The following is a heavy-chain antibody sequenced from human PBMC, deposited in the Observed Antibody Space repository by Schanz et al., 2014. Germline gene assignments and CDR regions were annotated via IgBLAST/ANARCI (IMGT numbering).Heavy chain of an antibody. Sequence: DVQLVESGGGLAQPGGSLRLSCVASGFMFTKYAMNWVRQAPGKGLEWVSGISGTGTKTYYADSVKSRFTISRDNSKNTLYLQMNSLRAEDTAVYYCAKGQLLSYYFDYWGQGTLVTVSS. CDR3: AKGQLLSYYFDY. V-gene: IGHV3-23*04. D-gene: IGHD2-21*01. J-gene: IGHJ4*02. CDR1: GFMFTKYA. CDR2: ISGTGTKT.